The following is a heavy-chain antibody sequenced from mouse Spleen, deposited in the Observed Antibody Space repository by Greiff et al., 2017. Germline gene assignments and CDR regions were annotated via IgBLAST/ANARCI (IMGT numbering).Heavy chain of an antibody. V-gene: IGHV7-1*01. D-gene: IGHD2-2*01. CDR1: GFTFSDFY. CDR2: SRNKANDYTT. Sequence: EVMLVESGGGLVQSGRSLRLSCATSGFTFSDFYMEWVRQAPGKGLEWIAASRNKANDYTTEYSASVKGRFIVSRDTSQSILYLQMNALRAEDTAIYYCARDAGYGYVPYWYFDVWGAGTTVTVSS. CDR3: ARDAGYGYVPYWYFDV. J-gene: IGHJ1*01.